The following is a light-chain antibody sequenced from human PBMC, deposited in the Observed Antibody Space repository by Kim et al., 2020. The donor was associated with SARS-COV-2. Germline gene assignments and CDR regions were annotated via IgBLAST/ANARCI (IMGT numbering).Light chain of an antibody. J-gene: IGLJ1*01. CDR1: SSDVGTYNH. CDR3: ISFTSSATYV. Sequence: GKSVTISCTGTSSDVGTYNHVSWYQQPPGTAPKLMIYEVSYRPSGVPDRFSGSKSGNTASLTISGLQAEDEADYYCISFTSSATYVFGTGTKVTVL. CDR2: EVS. V-gene: IGLV2-18*02.